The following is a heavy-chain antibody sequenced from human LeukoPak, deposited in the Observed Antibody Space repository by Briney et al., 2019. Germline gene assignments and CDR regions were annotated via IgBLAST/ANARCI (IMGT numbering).Heavy chain of an antibody. CDR2: VYYSGNT. Sequence: SETLSLTCTVSGASISSSSYYWGWIRQPPGKGLEWIGSVYYSGNTYYNPSLKSRVTMSVDTSKNQFSLNLNSVTAADTAVYYCARVVKTRGKMYTSNWFYNYYMDVWGKGTTVTISS. J-gene: IGHJ6*03. D-gene: IGHD6-13*01. CDR3: ARVVKTRGKMYTSNWFYNYYMDV. V-gene: IGHV4-39*07. CDR1: GASISSSSYY.